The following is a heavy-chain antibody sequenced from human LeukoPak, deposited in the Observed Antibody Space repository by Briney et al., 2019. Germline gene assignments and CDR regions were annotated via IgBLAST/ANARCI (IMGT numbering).Heavy chain of an antibody. V-gene: IGHV3-48*03. CDR3: AKAREDTHYCDSSGYYFATPLDY. CDR1: GFTFSSYE. D-gene: IGHD3-22*01. J-gene: IGHJ4*02. Sequence: PGGSLRLSCAASGFTFSSYEMNWVRQAPGKGLEWVSYISSSGSTIYYADSVKGRFTISRDNSKNTLYLQMNSLRAEDTALYFCAKAREDTHYCDSSGYYFATPLDYWGQGSLVTVSS. CDR2: ISSSGSTI.